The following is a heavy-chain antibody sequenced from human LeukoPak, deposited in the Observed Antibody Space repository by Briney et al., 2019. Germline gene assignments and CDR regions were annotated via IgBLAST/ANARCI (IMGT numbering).Heavy chain of an antibody. CDR1: GYTFTSYG. CDR2: MSSYEGNT. D-gene: IGHD2-2*01. CDR3: ARSRRGADFDY. V-gene: IGHV1-18*01. Sequence: ASVKVSCKASGYTFTSYGINWVRQAPGQRLEWMGWMSSYEGNTNYAQKLHGRVNMTRDTSTSTAYMELRSLRSDDTAVYYCARSRRGADFDYWGQGTLVTVSS. J-gene: IGHJ4*02.